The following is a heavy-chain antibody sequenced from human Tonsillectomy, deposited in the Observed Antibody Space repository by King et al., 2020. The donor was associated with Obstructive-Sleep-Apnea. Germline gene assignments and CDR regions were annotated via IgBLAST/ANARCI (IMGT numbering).Heavy chain of an antibody. Sequence: VQLQQWGAGLLKPSETLSLTCGVFGGSFSDYYWSWIRQPPGKGLEWIGEINHSGSTNYNPSLKRRVTISVDTSKNQFSLKLSSVTAAGTAVYYCARGSGAAAVNWFDPWGQGTLVTVSS. CDR3: ARGSGAAAVNWFDP. J-gene: IGHJ5*02. CDR2: INHSGST. CDR1: GGSFSDYY. D-gene: IGHD6-13*01. V-gene: IGHV4-34*01.